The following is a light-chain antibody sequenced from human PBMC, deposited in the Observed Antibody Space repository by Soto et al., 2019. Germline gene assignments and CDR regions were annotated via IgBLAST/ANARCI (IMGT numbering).Light chain of an antibody. CDR1: QSVSIN. CDR3: QQYNNWPPET. CDR2: HAS. J-gene: IGKJ2*01. V-gene: IGKV3-15*01. Sequence: EIVMTQSPATLSVSPGESATLSCRASQSVSINVAWYQQKPGQAPRLLIHHASTRATSTPARFSGSGSGTEFTLTIKSLQSEDFAVYCCQQYNNWPPETFGQGTKVEIK.